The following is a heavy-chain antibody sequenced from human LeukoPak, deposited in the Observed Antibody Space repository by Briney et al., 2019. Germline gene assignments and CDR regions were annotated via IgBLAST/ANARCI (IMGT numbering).Heavy chain of an antibody. D-gene: IGHD3-16*02. Sequence: GGSLRLSCAASGFSFSSYEMNWVRQAPGKGLEWVSYIGSSGSTVYYADSVKGRFTISRDNAKNSLYLQMNSLRAEDTAVYYCARESYDYVWGSYRYTPLYYFDYWGQGTLVTVSS. V-gene: IGHV3-48*03. CDR3: ARESYDYVWGSYRYTPLYYFDY. J-gene: IGHJ4*02. CDR2: IGSSGSTV. CDR1: GFSFSSYE.